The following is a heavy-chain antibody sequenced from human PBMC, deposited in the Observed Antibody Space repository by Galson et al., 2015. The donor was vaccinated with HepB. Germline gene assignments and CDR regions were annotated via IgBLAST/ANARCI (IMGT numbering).Heavy chain of an antibody. V-gene: IGHV1-24*01. CDR2: FDPEDGET. CDR1: GSTLTELS. D-gene: IGHD6-13*01. Sequence: SVTVSCKVSGSTLTELSMHWVRQAPGKGLGWMGGFDPEDGETIYAQKFQGRVTMTEDTSTDTAYMELSSLRSEDTAVYYCATWAAQQLVFDYWGQGTLVTVSS. J-gene: IGHJ4*02. CDR3: ATWAAQQLVFDY.